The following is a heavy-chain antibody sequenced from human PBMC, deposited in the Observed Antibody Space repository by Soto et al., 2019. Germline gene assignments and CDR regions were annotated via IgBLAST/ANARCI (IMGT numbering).Heavy chain of an antibody. V-gene: IGHV1-69*06. J-gene: IGHJ6*02. CDR2: IIPIFGTA. Sequence: SVKVSCKASGGTFSSYAISWVRQAPGQGLEWMGGIIPIFGTANYAQKFQGRVTITADKSTSTAYMELSSLRSEDTAVYYCALAVIAAAGTIPYYYYGMDVWGQGTTVTVSS. CDR1: GGTFSSYA. D-gene: IGHD6-13*01. CDR3: ALAVIAAAGTIPYYYYGMDV.